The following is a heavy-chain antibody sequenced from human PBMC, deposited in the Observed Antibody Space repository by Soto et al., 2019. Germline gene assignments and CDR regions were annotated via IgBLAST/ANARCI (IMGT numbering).Heavy chain of an antibody. CDR3: ARKSQWLSGYIYHGMDV. CDR1: GFTFPKSG. Sequence: GRSVSLSGAACGFTFPKSGITCDRQTTGKGLEWVSGISGSAGTTYYADSVKGRFTISRDNSEDTLYLQMNSLRVEDTAVYFCARKSQWLSGYIYHGMDVWGQGTTVTVSS. J-gene: IGHJ6*02. CDR2: ISGSAGTT. V-gene: IGHV3-23*01. D-gene: IGHD6-19*01.